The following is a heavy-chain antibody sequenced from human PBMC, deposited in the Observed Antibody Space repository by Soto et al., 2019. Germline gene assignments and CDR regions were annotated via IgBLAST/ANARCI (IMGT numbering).Heavy chain of an antibody. D-gene: IGHD2-15*01. Sequence: PGESLKISCNGSGYSFTIYWIALVPQMPGKGLDGMWIINPCDSDTTYSPSFQGQVTISADKAISTAYLQWSSLKASDTAMYYCARLLLYCSGGSCYSPYYFDGSGYKGGCFDPWGQGTLVTVSS. CDR1: GYSFTIYW. V-gene: IGHV5-51*01. J-gene: IGHJ5*02. CDR2: INPCDSDT. CDR3: ARLLLYCSGGSCYSPYYFDGSGYKGGCFDP.